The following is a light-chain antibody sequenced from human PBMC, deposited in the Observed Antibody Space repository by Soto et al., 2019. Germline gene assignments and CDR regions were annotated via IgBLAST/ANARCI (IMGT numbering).Light chain of an antibody. CDR2: SVS. J-gene: IGLJ1*01. CDR1: SSDVGAYTS. CDR3: SSYTSTSTYL. Sequence: QSVLTQPASVSGSPGQSITISCTGTSSDVGAYTSVSWYQQHPDKAPKLIIYSVSYRSSGSSDRFSGSKSDNTVSLTISGLRTEHEAYYYCSSYTSTSTYLFGTGTKVTVL. V-gene: IGLV2-14*03.